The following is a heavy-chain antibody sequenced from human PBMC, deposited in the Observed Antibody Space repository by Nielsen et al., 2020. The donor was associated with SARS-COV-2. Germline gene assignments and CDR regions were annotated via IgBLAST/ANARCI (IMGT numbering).Heavy chain of an antibody. V-gene: IGHV3-66*01. D-gene: IGHD1-26*01. J-gene: IGHJ6*02. Sequence: GESLKISCAASGFTFSSYAMSWVRQAPGKGLEWVSVIYSGGSTYYADSVKGRFTISRDNAKNSLYLQMNSLRAEDTAVYYCARDSRGGSSHLFYYYGMDVWGQGTTVTVSS. CDR1: GFTFSSYA. CDR3: ARDSRGGSSHLFYYYGMDV. CDR2: IYSGGST.